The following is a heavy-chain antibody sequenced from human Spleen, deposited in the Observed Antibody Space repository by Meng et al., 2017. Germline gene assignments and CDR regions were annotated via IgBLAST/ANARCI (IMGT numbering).Heavy chain of an antibody. Sequence: QVQLQESGPGLVKPSGTLSLPCSVSGDSISSGGYYWSWIRQHPGKGLEWIGYIYYSGSTYYNPSLKSRVTISVDTSKNQFSLKLSSVTAADTAVYYCARTNSGGYYFDYWGQGTLVTVSS. V-gene: IGHV4-31*03. J-gene: IGHJ4*02. CDR2: IYYSGST. CDR3: ARTNSGGYYFDY. D-gene: IGHD3-22*01. CDR1: GDSISSGGYY.